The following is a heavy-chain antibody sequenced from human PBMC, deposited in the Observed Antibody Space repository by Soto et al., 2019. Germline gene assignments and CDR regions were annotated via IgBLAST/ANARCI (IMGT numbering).Heavy chain of an antibody. J-gene: IGHJ5*02. CDR2: IYYSGST. CDR1: GGSISSSSYY. D-gene: IGHD4-17*01. Sequence: QLQLQESGPGLVKPSETLSLTCTVSGGSISSSSYYWGWIRQPPGKGLEWIGSIYYSGSTYYNPSLKSRVTISVDTSKNQFSLKLSSVTAADTAVYYCARRGDYGAAKGWFDPWGQGTLVTVSS. CDR3: ARRGDYGAAKGWFDP. V-gene: IGHV4-39*01.